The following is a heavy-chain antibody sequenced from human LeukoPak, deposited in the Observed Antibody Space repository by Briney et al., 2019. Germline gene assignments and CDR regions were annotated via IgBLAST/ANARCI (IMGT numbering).Heavy chain of an antibody. Sequence: GGSLRLSCAGSGFTFSSYWMTWVRQAPGKGLEWVANIKQDGSEKNYVDSVKGRFTISRDNAKNSLYLQMNSLRAEDTAVYYCARDRVLMTRDAFDIWGQGTMVTVSS. J-gene: IGHJ3*02. CDR2: IKQDGSEK. CDR1: GFTFSSYW. D-gene: IGHD3-16*01. V-gene: IGHV3-7*03. CDR3: ARDRVLMTRDAFDI.